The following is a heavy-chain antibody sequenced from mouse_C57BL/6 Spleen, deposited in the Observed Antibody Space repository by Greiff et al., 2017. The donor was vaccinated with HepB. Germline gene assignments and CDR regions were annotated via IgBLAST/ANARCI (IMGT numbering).Heavy chain of an antibody. Sequence: QVQLQQSGAELVKPGASVKISCKASGYAFSSYWMNWVKQRPGKGLEWIGQIYPGDGDTNYNGKFKGKATLTADKSSSTAYMQLSSLTSEDSAVYFCARRELLRYAMDYWGQGTSVTVSS. J-gene: IGHJ4*01. V-gene: IGHV1-80*01. D-gene: IGHD1-1*01. CDR2: IYPGDGDT. CDR1: GYAFSSYW. CDR3: ARRELLRYAMDY.